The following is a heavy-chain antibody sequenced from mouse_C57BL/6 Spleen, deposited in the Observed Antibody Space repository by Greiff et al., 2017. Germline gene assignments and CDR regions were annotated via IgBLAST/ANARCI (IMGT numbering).Heavy chain of an antibody. CDR2: INPNNGGT. Sequence: VQLQQSGPELVKPGASVKIPCKASGYTFTDYNMDWVKQSHGKSLEWIGDINPNNGGTFYNQKFKGKATLTVDKSSSTAYMELRSLPSEDTAVYYCARSPLYYGNYGDDWGQGTTLTVSS. J-gene: IGHJ2*01. D-gene: IGHD2-1*01. CDR1: GYTFTDYN. CDR3: ARSPLYYGNYGDD. V-gene: IGHV1-18*01.